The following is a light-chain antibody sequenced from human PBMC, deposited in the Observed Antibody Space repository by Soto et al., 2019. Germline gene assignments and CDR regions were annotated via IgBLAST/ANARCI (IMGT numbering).Light chain of an antibody. V-gene: IGKV3-20*01. CDR3: QQYGSSLYT. J-gene: IGKJ2*01. Sequence: EIVLTQSPGTLSLSPGERATLSCRASQGGSSSYLAWYQQKPGQAPRLLIYGASSRATGIPDRFSGSGSGTDFTLTISRLEPEDFAVYYCQQYGSSLYTFGQGTKLEIK. CDR1: QGGSSSY. CDR2: GAS.